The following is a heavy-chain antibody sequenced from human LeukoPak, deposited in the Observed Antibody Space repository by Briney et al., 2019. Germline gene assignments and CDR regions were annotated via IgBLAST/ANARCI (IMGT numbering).Heavy chain of an antibody. Sequence: GESLKISCAASGFTFSSYAMSWVRQAPGKGLEWVSAISGSGGSTYYADSVKGRFTISRDNSKNTLYLQMNSLRAEDTAVYYCARADGDSDFDYWGQGTLVTVSS. CDR2: ISGSGGST. CDR3: ARADGDSDFDY. V-gene: IGHV3-23*01. J-gene: IGHJ4*02. CDR1: GFTFSSYA. D-gene: IGHD4-17*01.